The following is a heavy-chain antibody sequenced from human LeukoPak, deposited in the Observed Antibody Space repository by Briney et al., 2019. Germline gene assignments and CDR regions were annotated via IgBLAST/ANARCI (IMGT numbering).Heavy chain of an antibody. D-gene: IGHD3-3*01. CDR2: IYPGDSDT. V-gene: IGHV5-51*01. CDR3: ASSYYDFWSGYPGGYYFDY. CDR1: GYSFTSYW. J-gene: IGHJ4*02. Sequence: GESLKISCKGSGYSFTSYWIGWVRQMPGKGLEWMGIIYPGDSDTRYSPSFQGQVTISADKSISTAYLPWSSLKASDTAMYYCASSYYDFWSGYPGGYYFDYWGQGTLVTVSS.